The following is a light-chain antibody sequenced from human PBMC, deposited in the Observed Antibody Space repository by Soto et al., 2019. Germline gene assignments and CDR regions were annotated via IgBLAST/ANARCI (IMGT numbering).Light chain of an antibody. CDR3: AAWDDSLNGWV. J-gene: IGLJ3*02. CDR1: RSNIGSNT. V-gene: IGLV1-44*01. Sequence: QSVLTQPPAASGTPGQRVTGSCAGRRSNIGSNTVNWYQQLPGTAPKLLIYSNNQRPSGVPDRFSGSKSGTSASLAISGLQSEDEADYYCAAWDDSLNGWVFGGGTKVTVL. CDR2: SNN.